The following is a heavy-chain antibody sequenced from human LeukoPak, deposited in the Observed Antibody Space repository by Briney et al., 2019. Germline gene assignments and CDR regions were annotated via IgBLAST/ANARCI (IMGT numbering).Heavy chain of an antibody. V-gene: IGHV1-18*01. J-gene: IGHJ3*02. CDR1: GCTFTSYG. CDR2: ISAYNGNT. CDR3: ASKGYYDSSGYPHDAFDI. Sequence: ASVKVSCKASGCTFTSYGISWVRQAPGQGLEWMGWISAYNGNTNYAQKLQGRVTMTTDTSTSTAYMELRSLRSDDTAVYYCASKGYYDSSGYPHDAFDIWGQGTMVTVSS. D-gene: IGHD3-22*01.